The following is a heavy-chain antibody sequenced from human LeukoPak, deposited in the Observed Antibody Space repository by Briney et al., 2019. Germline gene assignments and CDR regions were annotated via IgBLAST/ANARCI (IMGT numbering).Heavy chain of an antibody. CDR2: ISWDGGST. V-gene: IGHV3-43*01. CDR3: AKDKYGHFWGGYYFDY. CDR1: GFTFDDYT. D-gene: IGHD3-3*02. Sequence: GGSLRLSCAASGFTFDDYTMHWVRQAPGKGLEWVSLISWDGGSTYYADSVKGRFTISRDNSKNSLSLQMNSLRTEDTALYYCAKDKYGHFWGGYYFDYWGQGTLVTVSS. J-gene: IGHJ4*02.